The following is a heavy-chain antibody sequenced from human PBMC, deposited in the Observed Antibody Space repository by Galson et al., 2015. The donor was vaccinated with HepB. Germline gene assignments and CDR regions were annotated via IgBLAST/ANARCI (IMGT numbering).Heavy chain of an antibody. D-gene: IGHD6-13*01. V-gene: IGHV3-7*03. CDR2: IKLDGSDK. CDR3: AKDGAGIRMSY. Sequence: SLRLSCAASGFIFGSYWMSWVRQAPGKGLEWVANIKLDGSDKYYVDSVKGRFTISRDNAKNSLYLQMNNLRAEDTAIYYCAKDGAGIRMSYWGRGTLVTVFS. CDR1: GFIFGSYW. J-gene: IGHJ4*02.